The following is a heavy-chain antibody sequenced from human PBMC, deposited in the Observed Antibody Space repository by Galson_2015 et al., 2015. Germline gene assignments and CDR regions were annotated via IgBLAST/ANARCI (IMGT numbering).Heavy chain of an antibody. CDR2: FDPEDGET. J-gene: IGHJ4*02. V-gene: IGHV1-24*01. D-gene: IGHD7-27*01. CDR1: GYTLTELS. CDR3: ATGVLNPLKNWGTGFRIDD. Sequence: SVKVSCKVSGYTLTELSMHWVRQAPGKGLEWMGGFDPEDGETIYAQKFQGRVTMTEDTSTDTAYMELSSLRSEDTAVYYCATGVLNPLKNWGTGFRIDDWGQGTLVTVSS.